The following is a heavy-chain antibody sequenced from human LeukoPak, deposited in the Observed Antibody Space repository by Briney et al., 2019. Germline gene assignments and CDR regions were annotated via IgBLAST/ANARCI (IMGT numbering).Heavy chain of an antibody. CDR2: ISGSSGGT. V-gene: IGHV3-23*01. CDR1: GFTFSSCA. Sequence: QPGGSLRLSCAASGFTFSSCALSWVRPAPGKGLEWVSAISGSSGGTYYADSVKGRFTISRDNSKNTLYLQMNSLRAEDTAVYYCAKYSGSGYFYYYMDVWGRGTTVTVSS. D-gene: IGHD1-26*01. J-gene: IGHJ6*03. CDR3: AKYSGSGYFYYYMDV.